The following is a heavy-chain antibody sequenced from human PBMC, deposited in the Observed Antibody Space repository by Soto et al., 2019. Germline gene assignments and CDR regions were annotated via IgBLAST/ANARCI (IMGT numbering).Heavy chain of an antibody. D-gene: IGHD4-17*01. CDR1: GGSIGSYH. J-gene: IGHJ5*02. Sequence: QVLLQESGPGQVKPSETLSLTCTVSGGSIGSYHWSWVWQPPGKGLEWIASVYYTGTTNYNPSLGSRVTISIDAPENQISLKLTSVTAADTAFYYCARDTVLTGMFDLWGQGTLVTVSS. V-gene: IGHV4-59*01. CDR2: VYYTGTT. CDR3: ARDTVLTGMFDL.